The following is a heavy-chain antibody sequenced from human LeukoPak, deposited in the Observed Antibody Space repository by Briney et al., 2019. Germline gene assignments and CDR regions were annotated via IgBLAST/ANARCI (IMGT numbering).Heavy chain of an antibody. CDR2: IYYSGST. J-gene: IGHJ6*02. CDR3: ARSPRRAFGGVIVYGMDV. CDR1: GGSISSGDYY. V-gene: IGHV4-30-4*01. D-gene: IGHD3-16*02. Sequence: PSETLSLTCTVSGGSISSGDYYWSWIRQPPGEGLEWIGYIYYSGSTYYNPSLKSRVTISVDTSKNQFSLKLSSVTAADTAVYYCARSPRRAFGGVIVYGMDVWGQGTTVTVSS.